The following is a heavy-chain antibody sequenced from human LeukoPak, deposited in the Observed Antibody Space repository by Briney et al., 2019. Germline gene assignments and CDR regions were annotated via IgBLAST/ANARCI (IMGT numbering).Heavy chain of an antibody. CDR1: GYTFSGYY. Sequence: ASVKVSCKASGYTFSGYYIHWVRQAPGKGLEWMGGFDPEDGETIYAQKFQGRVTMTEDTSTDTAYMELSSLRSEDTAVYYCATVTTYYYDSSGYYFDYWGQGTLVTVSS. V-gene: IGHV1-24*01. CDR2: FDPEDGET. CDR3: ATVTTYYYDSSGYYFDY. J-gene: IGHJ4*02. D-gene: IGHD3-22*01.